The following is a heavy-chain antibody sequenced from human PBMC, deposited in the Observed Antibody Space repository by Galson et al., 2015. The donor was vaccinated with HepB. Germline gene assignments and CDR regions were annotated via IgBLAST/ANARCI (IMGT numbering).Heavy chain of an antibody. CDR3: AKVASTVTTYYYYYMDV. CDR2: ISYSGSGT. Sequence: LRLSCAASGFTFTNYAMTWVRQAPGKGLEWVSSISYSGSGTYYADSVKGRFIISRDNSKNTLYLQMSSLRVEDTALYYCAKVASTVTTYYYYYMDVWGKGTTVTVSS. V-gene: IGHV3-23*01. J-gene: IGHJ6*03. D-gene: IGHD4-17*01. CDR1: GFTFTNYA.